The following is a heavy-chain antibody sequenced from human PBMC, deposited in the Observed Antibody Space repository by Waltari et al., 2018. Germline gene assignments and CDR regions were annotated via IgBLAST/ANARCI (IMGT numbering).Heavy chain of an antibody. CDR1: GYSISSGYY. J-gene: IGHJ4*02. Sequence: QVQLQESGPGLVKPSETLSLTCAVSGYSISSGYYWGWIRQPPGKGLEWIGSIYHSGSPYYHPSLKSLVTISVDTSKNQFSLKLSSVTAADTAVYYCARDPPEYSSSWYGFDYWGQGTLVTVSS. CDR3: ARDPPEYSSSWYGFDY. V-gene: IGHV4-38-2*02. D-gene: IGHD6-13*01. CDR2: IYHSGSP.